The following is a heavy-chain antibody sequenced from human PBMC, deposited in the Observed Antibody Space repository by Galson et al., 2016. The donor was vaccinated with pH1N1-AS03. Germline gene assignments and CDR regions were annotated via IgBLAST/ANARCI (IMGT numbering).Heavy chain of an antibody. D-gene: IGHD6-13*01. CDR3: ARGPVSYSNYWFPPPDY. CDR2: ISGNGVST. CDR1: GFTFSSYA. Sequence: SLRLSCAASGFTFSSYATYWVRQAPGKGLEYVSAISGNGVSTYYANSVKGRFTISRDNSKNTLYLQMGSLRAEDMAVYYCARGPVSYSNYWFPPPDYWGQGTLVTVSS. V-gene: IGHV3-64*01. J-gene: IGHJ4*02.